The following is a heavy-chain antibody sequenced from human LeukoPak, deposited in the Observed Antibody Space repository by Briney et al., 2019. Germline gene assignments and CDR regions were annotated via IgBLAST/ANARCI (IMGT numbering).Heavy chain of an antibody. Sequence: GGSLRLSCAASGFTFDDYAMHWVRQAPGKGLEWVSGISWNSGSIGYADSVKGRFTISRDNAKNSLYLQMNSLRAEDTAVYYCARGHAGTGYMDVWGKGTTVTVSS. CDR2: ISWNSGSI. CDR1: GFTFDDYA. J-gene: IGHJ6*03. V-gene: IGHV3-9*01. D-gene: IGHD1-14*01. CDR3: ARGHAGTGYMDV.